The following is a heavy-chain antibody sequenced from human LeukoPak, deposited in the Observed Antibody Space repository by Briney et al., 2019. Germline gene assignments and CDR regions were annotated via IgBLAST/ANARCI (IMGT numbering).Heavy chain of an antibody. CDR2: ITYDGSHK. D-gene: IGHD6-19*01. Sequence: PGGSLRLSCAASGFTFTNYAMHWVRQPPGKGLEWVAVITYDGSHKYYPDSVKGRFTISRDNSKNTVYLQMNSLRDEDTAVYYCARDGVIAVAATHLDYWGQGTLVTVSS. J-gene: IGHJ4*02. CDR3: ARDGVIAVAATHLDY. CDR1: GFTFTNYA. V-gene: IGHV3-30-3*01.